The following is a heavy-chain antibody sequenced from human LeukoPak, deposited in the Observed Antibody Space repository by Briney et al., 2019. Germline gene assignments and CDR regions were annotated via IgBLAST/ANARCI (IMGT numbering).Heavy chain of an antibody. CDR1: GFIFSTYG. V-gene: IGHV3-7*01. J-gene: IGHJ4*02. D-gene: IGHD3-10*01. Sequence: GRSLRLSCAASGFIFSTYGMHWVRQAPGKGLEWVANIKQDGSEKYYVDSVKGRFTISRDNAKNSLYLQMNSLRAEDTAVYYCMRFGESDYWGQGTLVTVSS. CDR3: MRFGESDY. CDR2: IKQDGSEK.